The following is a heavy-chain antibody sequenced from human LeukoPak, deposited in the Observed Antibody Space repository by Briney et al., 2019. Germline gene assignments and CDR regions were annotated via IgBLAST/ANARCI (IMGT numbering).Heavy chain of an antibody. V-gene: IGHV1-69*01. CDR3: ARDCSGGSCYQGGYNWFDP. CDR2: IIPTFGTA. Sequence: SVKVSCKASGGTFSSYAISWVRQAPGQGLEWMGGIIPTFGTANYAQKFQGRVTITADESTSTAYMELSSLRSEDTAVYYCARDCSGGSCYQGGYNWFDPWGQGTLVTVSS. D-gene: IGHD2-15*01. J-gene: IGHJ5*02. CDR1: GGTFSSYA.